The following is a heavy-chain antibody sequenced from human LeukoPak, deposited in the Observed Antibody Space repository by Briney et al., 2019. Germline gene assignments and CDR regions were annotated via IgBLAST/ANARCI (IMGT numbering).Heavy chain of an antibody. D-gene: IGHD6-19*01. CDR3: AKADSSGWYYFDY. Sequence: GGSLRLSCAASGFTFSSYAMSWVRQTPGKGLEWVSAISGSGGSTSYADSVKGRFTISRDNSKNTLYLQMNSRRAEDAAVYYCAKADSSGWYYFDYWGQGTLVTVSS. V-gene: IGHV3-23*01. CDR2: ISGSGGST. J-gene: IGHJ4*02. CDR1: GFTFSSYA.